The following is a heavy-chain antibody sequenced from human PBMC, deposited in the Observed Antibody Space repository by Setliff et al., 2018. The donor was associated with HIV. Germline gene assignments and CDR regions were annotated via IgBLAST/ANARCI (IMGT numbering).Heavy chain of an antibody. V-gene: IGHV4-39*01. CDR1: GGSISRRDYC. D-gene: IGHD2-21*01. CDR3: ARHSIAVVIGVPERDDAFDI. J-gene: IGHJ3*02. CDR2: VYYTWNT. Sequence: PSETLSLTCTVSGGSISRRDYCWGWIRQPPGKGLEWIGSVYYTWNTYYNPALKIRVTVSVDTSKNQFSLKLSSVTAADTAVYYCARHSIAVVIGVPERDDAFDIWGHGTMVTVSS.